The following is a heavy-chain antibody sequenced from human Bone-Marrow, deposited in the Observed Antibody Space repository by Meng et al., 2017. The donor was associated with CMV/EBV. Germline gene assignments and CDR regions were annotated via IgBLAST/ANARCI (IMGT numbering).Heavy chain of an antibody. CDR3: AKVPNLRFLEWLLDY. J-gene: IGHJ4*02. CDR2: ISSNSNDI. Sequence: GESLKISFAASGFTFSDFSMNWVRQAPGRGLEWVSSISSNSNDIYYADSVKGRFTISRDNAKNLLYLQMNSLRPEDTAVYFCAKVPNLRFLEWLLDYWGQGTLVTVSS. CDR1: GFTFSDFS. D-gene: IGHD3-3*01. V-gene: IGHV3-21*01.